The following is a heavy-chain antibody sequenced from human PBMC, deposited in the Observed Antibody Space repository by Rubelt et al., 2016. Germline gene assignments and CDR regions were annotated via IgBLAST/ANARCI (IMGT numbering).Heavy chain of an antibody. CDR1: GGSISSSSYY. CDR3: ATTNGYSGYDSPFDY. Sequence: QLQLQESGPGLVKPSETLSLTCTVSGGSISSSSYYWGWIRQPPGKGLEWIGSIYYSGSTYYNPSLKRRVTLSVDTSKNQFALSLSSVTAADTAVYYCATTNGYSGYDSPFDYWGQGTLVTVSS. V-gene: IGHV4-39*07. D-gene: IGHD5-12*01. CDR2: IYYSGST. J-gene: IGHJ4*02.